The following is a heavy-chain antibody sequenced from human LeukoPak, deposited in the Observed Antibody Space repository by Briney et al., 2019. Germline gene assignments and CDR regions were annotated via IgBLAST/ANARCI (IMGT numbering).Heavy chain of an antibody. V-gene: IGHV4-34*01. D-gene: IGHD3-22*01. CDR1: GGSFSGYY. CDR3: ARGLRQYYYDSSGKPY. J-gene: IGHJ4*02. CDR2: INHSGST. Sequence: KPSETLSLTCAVYGGSFSGYYWSWIRQPPGKGLEWIGEINHSGSTNYNPSLKSRVTISVDTSKNQFSLKLSSVTAADTAVYYCARGLRQYYYDSSGKPYWGQGTLVTVSS.